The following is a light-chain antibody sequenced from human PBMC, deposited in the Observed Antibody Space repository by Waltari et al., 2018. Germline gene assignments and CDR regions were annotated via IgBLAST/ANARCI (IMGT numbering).Light chain of an antibody. CDR3: QQRSNWPPT. J-gene: IGKJ1*01. Sequence: EIVLTQSPGTLSLSLGERATLSCRASQGVSNMLARYQQKPGQAPRLLIYDTSNRATGIPARFSGSGSGTDFTLTISSLEPEDFAVYYCQQRSNWPPTFGQGTKVEI. V-gene: IGKV3-11*01. CDR1: QGVSNM. CDR2: DTS.